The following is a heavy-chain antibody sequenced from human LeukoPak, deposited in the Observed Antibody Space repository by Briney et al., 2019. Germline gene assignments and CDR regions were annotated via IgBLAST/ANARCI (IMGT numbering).Heavy chain of an antibody. V-gene: IGHV1-18*01. CDR1: RYTFTSYG. J-gene: IGHJ3*02. CDR2: TSADNGNT. CDR3: ARSTGRDQLWLKGAFDI. Sequence: ASVKVSCKDSRYTFTSYGISWVRQGPGQGREWMGWTSADNGNTNYAQKLQGRVTMTTDTSTSTAYMELRSLRSDDTAVYYCARSTGRDQLWLKGAFDIWGQGTMVTVSS. D-gene: IGHD5-18*01.